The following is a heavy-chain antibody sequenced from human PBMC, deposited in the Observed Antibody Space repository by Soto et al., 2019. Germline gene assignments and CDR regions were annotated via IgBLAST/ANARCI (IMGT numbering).Heavy chain of an antibody. J-gene: IGHJ4*02. CDR3: ARDPQGSSSSQKLFDY. CDR2: ISAYNGNT. CDR1: GYTFTSYG. D-gene: IGHD6-6*01. V-gene: IGHV1-18*01. Sequence: ASVKVSCKASGYTFTSYGISWVRQAPGQGLEWMGWISAYNGNTNYAQKLQGRVTMTTDTSTSTAYMELRSLRSDDTAVYYCARDPQGSSSSQKLFDYWGQGTLVTVSS.